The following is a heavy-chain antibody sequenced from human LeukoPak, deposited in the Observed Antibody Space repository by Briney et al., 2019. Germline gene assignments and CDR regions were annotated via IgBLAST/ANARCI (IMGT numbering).Heavy chain of an antibody. CDR1: GDSTNTYF. V-gene: IGHV4-59*12. J-gene: IGHJ4*02. Sequence: SETLSLTCTMSGDSTNTYFWSWIRQPPGKGLEWTGYIYYSGSTYYNPSLKSRVTISVDTSKNQFSLKLSSVTAADTAVYYCAREGIAAAFDYWGQGTLVTVSS. CDR2: IYYSGST. CDR3: AREGIAAAFDY. D-gene: IGHD6-13*01.